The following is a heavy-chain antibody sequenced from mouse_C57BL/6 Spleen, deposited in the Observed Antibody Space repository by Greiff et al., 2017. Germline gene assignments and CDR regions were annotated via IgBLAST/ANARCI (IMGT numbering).Heavy chain of an antibody. J-gene: IGHJ2*01. Sequence: QVQLQQPGAELVRPGTSVKLSCKASGYTFTSYWMHWVKQRPGQGLEWIGVIDPSDSYTNYNQKFKGKATLTVDTSSSTAYMQLSSLTSEDSAVYYCADYYGSSYRYFDYWGQGTTLTVSS. V-gene: IGHV1-59*01. D-gene: IGHD1-1*01. CDR3: ADYYGSSYRYFDY. CDR1: GYTFTSYW. CDR2: IDPSDSYT.